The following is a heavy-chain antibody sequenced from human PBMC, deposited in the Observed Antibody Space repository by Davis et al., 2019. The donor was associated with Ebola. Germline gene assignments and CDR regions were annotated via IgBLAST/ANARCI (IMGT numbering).Heavy chain of an antibody. D-gene: IGHD2-15*01. CDR1: GFTFSSYA. Sequence: GESLKISCAASGFTFSSYAMSWVRQAPGKGLEWVSAISGTGDSTYYADSVKGRFTISRDNSKNTLYLQMNILRAEDTAVYYCAKVNPGFCSGGSCSRNWFDPWGQGTLVTVSS. V-gene: IGHV3-23*01. CDR2: ISGTGDST. J-gene: IGHJ5*02. CDR3: AKVNPGFCSGGSCSRNWFDP.